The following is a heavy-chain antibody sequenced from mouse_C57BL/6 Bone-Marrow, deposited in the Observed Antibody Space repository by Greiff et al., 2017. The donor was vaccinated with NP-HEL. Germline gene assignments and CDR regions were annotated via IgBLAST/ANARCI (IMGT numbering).Heavy chain of an antibody. V-gene: IGHV2-2*01. CDR2: IWSGGST. J-gene: IGHJ1*03. CDR3: ARKSNYGYFDV. CDR1: GFSLTSYG. D-gene: IGHD2-5*01. Sequence: VKLQESGPGLVQPSQSLSITCTVSGFSLTSYGVHWVRQSPGKGLEWLGVIWSGGSTDYNAAFISRLSISKDNSKSQVFFKMNSLQADDTAIYYCARKSNYGYFDVWGTGTTVTVSS.